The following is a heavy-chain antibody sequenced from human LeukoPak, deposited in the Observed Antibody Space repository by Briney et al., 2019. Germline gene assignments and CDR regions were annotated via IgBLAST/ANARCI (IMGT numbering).Heavy chain of an antibody. CDR2: INPSGGST. J-gene: IGHJ3*02. V-gene: IGHV1-46*01. D-gene: IGHD2-2*01. CDR3: AREHCSSTSCYGAFDI. CDR1: GYTFTSYY. Sequence: ASVKVSCKASGYTFTSYYMHWVRQAPGQGLEWMGIINPSGGSTSYAQKFQGRVTMTRDTSTSTVYMELSSLRSEDTAVYYCAREHCSSTSCYGAFDIWGQGTMVTVS.